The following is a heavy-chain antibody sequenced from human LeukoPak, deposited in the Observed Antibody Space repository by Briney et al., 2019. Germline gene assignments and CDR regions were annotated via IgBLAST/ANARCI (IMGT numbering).Heavy chain of an antibody. J-gene: IGHJ6*03. D-gene: IGHD6-13*01. Sequence: SETLSLTCTVSGGSISSYYWSWIRQPPGKGLEWIGYIYYSGSTNYNPSLKSRVTISVDTSKNQFSLELSSVTAADTAVYYCARVWGSSWYVYYYYMDVWGKGTTVTVSS. CDR3: ARVWGSSWYVYYYYMDV. CDR2: IYYSGST. CDR1: GGSISSYY. V-gene: IGHV4-59*01.